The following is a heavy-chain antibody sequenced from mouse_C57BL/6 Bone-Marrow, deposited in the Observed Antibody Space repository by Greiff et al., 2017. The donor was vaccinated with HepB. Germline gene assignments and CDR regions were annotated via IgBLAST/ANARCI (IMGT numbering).Heavy chain of an antibody. CDR3: ARKDYGSLHWYFDV. CDR2: IWSGGST. D-gene: IGHD1-1*01. CDR1: GFSLTSYG. V-gene: IGHV2-2*01. Sequence: VKLQESGPGLVQPSQSLSITCTVSGFSLTSYGVHWVRQSPGKGLEWLGVIWSGGSTDYNAAFISRLSISKDNSKSQVFFKMNSLQADDTAIYYCARKDYGSLHWYFDVWGTGTTVTVSS. J-gene: IGHJ1*03.